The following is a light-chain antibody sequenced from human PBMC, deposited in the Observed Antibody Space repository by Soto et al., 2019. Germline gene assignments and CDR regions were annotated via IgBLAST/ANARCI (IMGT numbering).Light chain of an antibody. Sequence: EIVLTQSPATLSLSPGERATLSCRASQSVSSYLAWYQQKPGQAPRLLIYDASNRATGIPARFSGSGSGTDFTLTISSLEPEDFAVYYCQQRSNWPLIFGFGPGTKVDIK. CDR2: DAS. V-gene: IGKV3-11*01. J-gene: IGKJ3*01. CDR3: QQRSNWPLIFG. CDR1: QSVSSY.